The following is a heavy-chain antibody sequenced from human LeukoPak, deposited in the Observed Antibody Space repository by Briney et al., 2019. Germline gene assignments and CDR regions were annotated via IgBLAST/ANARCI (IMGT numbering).Heavy chain of an antibody. CDR2: ISYDGSNK. Sequence: GGSLRLSCAASGFTFSSYGMHWVRQAPGKGLEWVAVISYDGSNKYYADSVKGRFTISRDNAKNTLYLQMNSLRAEDTAVYYCARNIYGYGMDVWGQGTTVTVSS. V-gene: IGHV3-30*03. CDR1: GFTFSSYG. J-gene: IGHJ6*02. D-gene: IGHD2/OR15-2a*01. CDR3: ARNIYGYGMDV.